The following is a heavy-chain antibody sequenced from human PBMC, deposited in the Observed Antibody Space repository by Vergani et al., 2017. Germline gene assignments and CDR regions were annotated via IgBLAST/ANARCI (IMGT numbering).Heavy chain of an antibody. CDR2: IIPIFGTA. V-gene: IGHV1-69*12. CDR3: ARDGHYDYVWGSYRSLDY. D-gene: IGHD3-16*02. Sequence: QVQLVQSGAEVKKPGSSVKVSCKASGGTFSSYAISWVRQAPGQGLEWMGGIIPIFGTANYAQKFQGRVTITADESTSTAYMGLSSLRSEDTAVYYCARDGHYDYVWGSYRSLDYWGQGTLVTVSS. CDR1: GGTFSSYA. J-gene: IGHJ4*02.